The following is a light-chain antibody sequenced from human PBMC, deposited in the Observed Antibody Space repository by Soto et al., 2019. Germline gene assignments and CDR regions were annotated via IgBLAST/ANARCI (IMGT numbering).Light chain of an antibody. CDR1: QGIGSN. Sequence: IQLTQSPSSLSVSGGDRVTITCRASQGIGSNLAWYLQKPGEAPKLLVYGASTLQGGVPSRFSGSGSGTLFTLTITSLQPEDFATYFCQQSNSYPLTFGGGTKVEIK. V-gene: IGKV1-9*01. CDR3: QQSNSYPLT. J-gene: IGKJ4*01. CDR2: GAS.